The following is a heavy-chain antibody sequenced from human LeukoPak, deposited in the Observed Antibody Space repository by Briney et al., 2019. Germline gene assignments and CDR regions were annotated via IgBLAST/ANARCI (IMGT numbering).Heavy chain of an antibody. J-gene: IGHJ4*02. CDR3: AKDPGHGITGTTGLDY. Sequence: SETLSLTCTVSGGSISSYYWSWIRQPPGKGLEWIGYIYYSGSTNYNPSLKSRVTISVDTSKNQFSLKLSSVTAADTAVYYCAKDPGHGITGTTGLDYWGQGTLVTVSS. CDR1: GGSISSYY. D-gene: IGHD1-7*01. V-gene: IGHV4-59*01. CDR2: IYYSGST.